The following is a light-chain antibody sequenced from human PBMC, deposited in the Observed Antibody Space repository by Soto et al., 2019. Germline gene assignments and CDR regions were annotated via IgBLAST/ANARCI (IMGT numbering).Light chain of an antibody. V-gene: IGKV3-20*01. CDR1: QSISSSS. CDR2: GAS. CDR3: QQYGSSQKWT. J-gene: IGKJ1*01. Sequence: EVELTQSPGTLSLSPGERATLSCRASQSISSSSLAWYQQKPGQAPSLLIFGASSRATGIPHRFSGSGSGTDFTLTIDRLEPEDFAVYYCQQYGSSQKWTFGQGTKVDIK.